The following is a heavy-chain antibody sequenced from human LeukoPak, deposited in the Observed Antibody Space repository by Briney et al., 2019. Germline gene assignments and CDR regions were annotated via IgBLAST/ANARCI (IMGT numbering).Heavy chain of an antibody. D-gene: IGHD3-16*01. J-gene: IGHJ4*02. V-gene: IGHV3-23*01. CDR1: GFTFSSYA. CDR2: ISGSGGST. Sequence: GGSLRLSCAASGFTFSSYAMSWVRQAPGKGLEWVSAISGSGGSTYYADSVKGRFTISRDNSKNTLYLQMNSLGAEDTAVYYCARDPRTPKGLGLGYWGQGTLVTVSS. CDR3: ARDPRTPKGLGLGY.